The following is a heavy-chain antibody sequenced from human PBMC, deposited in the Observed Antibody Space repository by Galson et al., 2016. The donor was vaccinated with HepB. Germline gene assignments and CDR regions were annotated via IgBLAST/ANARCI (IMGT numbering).Heavy chain of an antibody. D-gene: IGHD3-3*02. CDR2: TNPKSGDT. J-gene: IGHJ4*02. CDR1: GYVFIGHY. V-gene: IGHV1-2*02. CDR3: AGDPAAIYGFYFDS. Sequence: SVKVSCKASGYVFIGHYIHWVRQAPGQGLEWMGWTNPKSGDTNYAQKFQGRVTMTTDTSINTAYMEVNTLMSDDTAVYYCAGDPAAIYGFYFDSWGQGSLVIGSS.